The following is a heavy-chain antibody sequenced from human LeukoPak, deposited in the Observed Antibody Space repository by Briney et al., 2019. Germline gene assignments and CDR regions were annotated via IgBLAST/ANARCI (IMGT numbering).Heavy chain of an antibody. CDR1: GITFSTFW. D-gene: IGHD6-13*01. J-gene: IGHJ4*02. CDR3: ARVNVYSSSWYGY. CDR2: ISSSGSTI. Sequence: TGGSLRLSCAVSGITFSTFWMTWIRQPPGKGLEWVSYISSSGSTIYYADSVKGRFTISRDNAKNSLYLQMNSLRAEDTAVYYCARVNVYSSSWYGYWGQGTLVTVSS. V-gene: IGHV3-11*01.